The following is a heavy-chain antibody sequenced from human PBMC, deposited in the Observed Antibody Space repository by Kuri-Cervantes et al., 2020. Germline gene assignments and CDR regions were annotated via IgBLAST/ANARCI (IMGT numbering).Heavy chain of an antibody. CDR3: ASMVPGLNGPFDY. V-gene: IGHV1-24*01. CDR1: GYTLTELS. D-gene: IGHD4/OR15-4a*01. CDR2: FDPVDGER. Sequence: ASVKVSCKVFGYTLTELSIHWVRQAPGRGREWMGGFDPVDGERMYAKSFQGRVIMTEDTSTDTAYMELSSLTSEDTAVYYCASMVPGLNGPFDYWGQGTLVTVSS. J-gene: IGHJ4*02.